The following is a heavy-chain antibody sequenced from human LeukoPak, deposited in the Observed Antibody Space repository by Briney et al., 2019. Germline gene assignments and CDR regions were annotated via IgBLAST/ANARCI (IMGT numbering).Heavy chain of an antibody. Sequence: SETLSLTCTVSGGSISGFYWSWIRQPPGKGLEWIGYIYTSGSSKYNPSLKGRVTISVDTSKNQSSLKLYSVTAADTAVYYCARLYPGYYYYMDVWGKGTTITVSS. J-gene: IGHJ6*03. CDR1: GGSISGFY. CDR2: IYTSGSS. CDR3: ARLYPGYYYYMDV. V-gene: IGHV4-4*09. D-gene: IGHD2/OR15-2a*01.